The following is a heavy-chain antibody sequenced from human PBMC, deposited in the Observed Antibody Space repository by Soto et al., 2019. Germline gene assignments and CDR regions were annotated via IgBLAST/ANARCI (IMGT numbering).Heavy chain of an antibody. J-gene: IGHJ3*02. CDR2: IYYSGST. V-gene: IGHV4-30-4*01. CDR1: GVSLNSGDYY. D-gene: IGHD3-22*01. CDR3: ATVPTYYYDRSGYANAFDM. Sequence: SETLSLTCPGSGVSLNSGDYYWRWIRQPPGKGLEWIGYIYYSGSTYHNPSLKSRINISVDTSKNQFSLKLSSVTAADTAVYYCATVPTYYYDRSGYANAFDMWGQGTMGNVAS.